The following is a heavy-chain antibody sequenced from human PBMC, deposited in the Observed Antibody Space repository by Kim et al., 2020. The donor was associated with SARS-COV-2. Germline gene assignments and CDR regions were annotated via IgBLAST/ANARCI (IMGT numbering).Heavy chain of an antibody. CDR3: ARAPRSLSGSYSAARYYFDY. D-gene: IGHD1-26*01. CDR1: GFTFNFFW. CDR2: IKQDGSKK. J-gene: IGHJ4*02. V-gene: IGHV3-7*01. Sequence: GGSLRLSCAASGFTFNFFWMSWVRQAPGKGLEWVANIKQDGSKKYYVDSVRGRFTVSRDNAQNSLYLQMNSLRVEDTAVYYCARAPRSLSGSYSAARYYFDYWGQGTLVTVSS.